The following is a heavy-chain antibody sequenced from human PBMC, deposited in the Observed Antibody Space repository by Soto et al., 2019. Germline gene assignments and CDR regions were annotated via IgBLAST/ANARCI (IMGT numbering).Heavy chain of an antibody. D-gene: IGHD2-2*01. J-gene: IGHJ5*02. CDR1: GYTFTSYA. CDR2: INAGNGNT. CDR3: ARERHQLNWFDP. Sequence: QVQLVQSGAEEKKPGASVKVSCKASGYTFTSYAMHWVRQAPGQRLEWMGWINAGNGNTKYSQKFQGRVTITRDTSASTAYMELSSLRSEDTAVYYCARERHQLNWFDPWGQGTLVTVSS. V-gene: IGHV1-3*05.